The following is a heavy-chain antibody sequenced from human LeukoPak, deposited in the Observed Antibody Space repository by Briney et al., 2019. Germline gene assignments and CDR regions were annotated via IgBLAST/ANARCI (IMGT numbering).Heavy chain of an antibody. Sequence: ASVKVSCKASGGTFSSYAISWVRQAPGQGLEWMGRILPIFGIANYAQKFQGRVTITADKSTSTAYMELSSLRSEDTAVYYCARDCSSTSCRGYYYYYGMDVWGQGTTVTVSS. D-gene: IGHD2-2*01. J-gene: IGHJ6*02. V-gene: IGHV1-69*04. CDR3: ARDCSSTSCRGYYYYYGMDV. CDR2: ILPIFGIA. CDR1: GGTFSSYA.